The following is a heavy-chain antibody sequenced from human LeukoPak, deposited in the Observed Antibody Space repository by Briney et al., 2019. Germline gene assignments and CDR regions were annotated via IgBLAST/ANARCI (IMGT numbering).Heavy chain of an antibody. Sequence: GGSLRLSCAASGFTFSSYAMHWVRQAPGKGLEYVSAISSNGGSTYYANSVKGRFTISRDNSKNTLYLRMGSLRAEDMAVYYCARGPTTVTILDAFDIWGQGTMVTVSS. V-gene: IGHV3-64*01. CDR2: ISSNGGST. J-gene: IGHJ3*02. D-gene: IGHD4-17*01. CDR1: GFTFSSYA. CDR3: ARGPTTVTILDAFDI.